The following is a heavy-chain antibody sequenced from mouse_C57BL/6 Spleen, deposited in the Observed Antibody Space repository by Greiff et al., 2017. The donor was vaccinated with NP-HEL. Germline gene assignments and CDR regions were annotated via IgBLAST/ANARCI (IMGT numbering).Heavy chain of an antibody. Sequence: QVQLQQPGAELVKPGASVKLSCKASGYTFTSYWMHWVKQRPGRGLEWIGRIDPNSGGTKYNEKFKSKATLPVDKPSSTAYMQLSSLTSEDSAVYYCARPLLITTVVATNAMDYWGQGTSVTVSS. CDR3: ARPLLITTVVATNAMDY. CDR1: GYTFTSYW. CDR2: IDPNSGGT. J-gene: IGHJ4*01. V-gene: IGHV1-72*01. D-gene: IGHD1-1*01.